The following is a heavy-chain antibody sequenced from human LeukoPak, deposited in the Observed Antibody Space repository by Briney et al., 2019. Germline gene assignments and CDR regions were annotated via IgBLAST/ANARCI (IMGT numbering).Heavy chain of an antibody. CDR3: ARGTYYFDTSAHETDDY. V-gene: IGHV4-34*01. CDR1: GXSFNNYY. Sequence: SETLSLTCAVYGXSFNNYYGSWIRQPPGKGLEWIGEINHSGSTNYNPSLKSRLTISVDTPKNQFSLKLSSVTAADTAVYYCARGTYYFDTSAHETDDYWGQGTLVTVSS. D-gene: IGHD3-22*01. CDR2: INHSGST. J-gene: IGHJ4*02.